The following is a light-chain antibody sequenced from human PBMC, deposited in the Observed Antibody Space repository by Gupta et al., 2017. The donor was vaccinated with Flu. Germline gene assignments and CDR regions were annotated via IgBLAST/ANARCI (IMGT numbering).Light chain of an antibody. Sequence: EIVLTQSPGTLSVSPGESATLSCRASAGLRTNLAWYQQKPGPPPILFMYGASTRATGVPARCSGSGSGTEFTLTVSSVQSEDFAVYYCQQYSTPLSFGQGTKLEIK. V-gene: IGKV3-15*01. CDR3: QQYSTPLS. CDR1: AGLRTN. J-gene: IGKJ2*03. CDR2: GAS.